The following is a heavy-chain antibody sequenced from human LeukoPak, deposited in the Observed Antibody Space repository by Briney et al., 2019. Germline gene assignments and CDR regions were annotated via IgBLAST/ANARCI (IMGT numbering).Heavy chain of an antibody. CDR2: TWYDGSNK. CDR1: EFTFSSYG. V-gene: IGHV3-33*01. CDR3: ARGGHCSTTSCSNYDGMDV. J-gene: IGHJ6*02. D-gene: IGHD2-2*01. Sequence: GGSLRLSCAASEFTFSSYGMHWVRQAPGKGLEWVAATWYDGSNKYYADSVKGRFTISRDNSKNTLYLQMNNLRAEDTAVYFCARGGHCSTTSCSNYDGMDVWGQGTTLTVSS.